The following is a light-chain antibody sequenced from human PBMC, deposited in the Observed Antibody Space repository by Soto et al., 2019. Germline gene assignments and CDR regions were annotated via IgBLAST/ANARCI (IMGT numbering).Light chain of an antibody. Sequence: DIQMTQTPSSLSASVGDRVTITCQASQDINNCLNWYHQKPGKAPKLLIYDASNLETGVPLRFSGSGSGTHFTLTISSLQPEDTATYYCQQYDNLPLTFGPGTKGDIK. V-gene: IGKV1-33*01. CDR1: QDINNC. J-gene: IGKJ3*01. CDR3: QQYDNLPLT. CDR2: DAS.